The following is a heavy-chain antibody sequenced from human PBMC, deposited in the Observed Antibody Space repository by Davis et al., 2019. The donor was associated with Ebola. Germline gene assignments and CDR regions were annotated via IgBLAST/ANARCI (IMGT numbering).Heavy chain of an antibody. V-gene: IGHV1-18*01. CDR1: GYSFKNYA. CDR3: ARGSPFGWFDP. J-gene: IGHJ5*02. D-gene: IGHD3-10*01. Sequence: ASVKVSCKASGYSFKNYAISWVRQAPGQGLEWMGWISAYNGNTNYAQKLQGRVTMTTDTSTSTAYMELRSLRSDDTAVYYCARGSPFGWFDPWGQGTLVTVSS. CDR2: ISAYNGNT.